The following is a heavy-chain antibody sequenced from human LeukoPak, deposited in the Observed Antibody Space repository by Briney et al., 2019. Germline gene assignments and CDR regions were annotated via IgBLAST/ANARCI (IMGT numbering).Heavy chain of an antibody. J-gene: IGHJ5*02. V-gene: IGHV4-59*01. CDR2: IYYSGST. CDR1: GGSISSYY. Sequence: SETLSLTCTVSGGSISSYYWSWIRQPPGKGLEWIGNIYYSGSTNYNPSLKSRVTISVDTSKNQFSLKLSSVTAADTAVYYCARFRELLPRFDPWGQGTLVTVSS. D-gene: IGHD1-7*01. CDR3: ARFRELLPRFDP.